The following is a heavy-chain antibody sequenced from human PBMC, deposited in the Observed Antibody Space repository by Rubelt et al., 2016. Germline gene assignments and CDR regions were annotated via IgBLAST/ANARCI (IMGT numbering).Heavy chain of an antibody. CDR3: ARGDASDY. J-gene: IGHJ4*02. V-gene: IGHV3-30*19. CDR1: GSTFRSYG. CDR2: ISYDGSNK. Sequence: AASGSTFRSYGMNWVRQAPGKGLEWVAVISYDGSNKYYADSVKGRFTISRDNSKNTRYLQMNSLGAEETAVYYCARGDASDYWGQGTLVTVSS.